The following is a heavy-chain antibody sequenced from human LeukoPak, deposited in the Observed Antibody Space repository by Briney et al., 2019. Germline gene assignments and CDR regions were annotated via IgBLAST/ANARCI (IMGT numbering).Heavy chain of an antibody. CDR3: ATAAYTGSYWRGYYYYGMDV. CDR2: FDPEDGET. Sequence: ASVKVSCKVSGYTLTELSMHWVRQAPGKGREWRGGFDPEDGETIYAQKFQGRVTMTEDTSTDTAYMELSSLRSEDTAVYYCATAAYTGSYWRGYYYYGMDVWGQGTTVTVSS. V-gene: IGHV1-24*01. CDR1: GYTLTELS. D-gene: IGHD3-10*01. J-gene: IGHJ6*02.